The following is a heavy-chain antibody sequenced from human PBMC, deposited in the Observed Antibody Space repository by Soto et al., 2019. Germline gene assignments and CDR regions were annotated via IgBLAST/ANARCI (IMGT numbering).Heavy chain of an antibody. CDR2: IDPSDSYT. CDR1: GYSFTSYW. CDR3: ARQYTGYQLPTGYYYGMDV. J-gene: IGHJ6*02. V-gene: IGHV5-10-1*01. Sequence: PGESLKISCKGSGYSFTSYWISWVHQMPGKGLEWMGRIDPSDSYTNYSPSFQGHVTISADKSISTAYLQWSSLKASDTAMYYCARQYTGYQLPTGYYYGMDVWGQGTTVTVSS. D-gene: IGHD2-2*01.